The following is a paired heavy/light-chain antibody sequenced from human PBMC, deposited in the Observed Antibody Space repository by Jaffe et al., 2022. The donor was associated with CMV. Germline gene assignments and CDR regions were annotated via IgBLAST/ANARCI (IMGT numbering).Heavy chain of an antibody. CDR2: IKQDGSEK. J-gene: IGHJ6*03. CDR3: ARNQRWLQLLAMEYYYYYYMDV. D-gene: IGHD5-12*01. CDR1: GFTFSSYW. V-gene: IGHV3-7*03. Sequence: EVQLVESGGGLVQPGGSLRLSCAASGFTFSSYWMSWVRQAPGKGLEWVANIKQDGSEKYYVDSVKGRFTISRDNAKNSLYLQMNSLRAEDTAVYYCARNQRWLQLLAMEYYYYYYMDVWGKGTTVTVSS.
Light chain of an antibody. Sequence: DIQMTQSPSSLSASVGDRVTITCRASQSISSYLNWYQQKPGKAPKLLIYAASSLQSGVPSRFSGSGSGTDFTLTISSLQPEDFATYYCQQSYSTPDSTFGPGTKVDIK. CDR3: QQSYSTPDST. V-gene: IGKV1-39*01. J-gene: IGKJ3*01. CDR2: AAS. CDR1: QSISSY.